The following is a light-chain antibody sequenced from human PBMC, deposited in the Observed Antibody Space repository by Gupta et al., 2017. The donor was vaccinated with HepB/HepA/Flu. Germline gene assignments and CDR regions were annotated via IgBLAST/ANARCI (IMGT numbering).Light chain of an antibody. CDR3: SSYTSSHTLV. J-gene: IGLJ2*01. V-gene: IGLV2-14*03. CDR2: DVT. CDR1: SSDVGGHNH. Sequence: QSALTQPASVSGSPGQSITFSCTGTSSDVGGHNHVSWFQQHPGKAPKLMIYDVTNRPSGVSNRFSGSKSGNTASLTISGLQAEDEADYYCSSYTSSHTLVFGGGTKLTVL.